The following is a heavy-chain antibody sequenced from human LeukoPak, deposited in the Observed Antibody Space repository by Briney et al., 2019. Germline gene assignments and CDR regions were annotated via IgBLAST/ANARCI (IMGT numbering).Heavy chain of an antibody. V-gene: IGHV3-66*01. D-gene: IGHD2-2*01. J-gene: IGHJ6*02. Sequence: GGSLRLSCAASGFTVSSNYMSWVRQAPGKGLEWVSVIYSGGSTYYADSVKGRFTISRDNSKNTLYLQMNSLRAEDTAVYYCARGDVVVPAASTYYYYGMDVWGQGTTVTVSS. CDR1: GFTVSSNY. CDR3: ARGDVVVPAASTYYYYGMDV. CDR2: IYSGGST.